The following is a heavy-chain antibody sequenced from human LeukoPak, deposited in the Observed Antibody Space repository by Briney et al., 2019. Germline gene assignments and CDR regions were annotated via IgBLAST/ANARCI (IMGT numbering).Heavy chain of an antibody. V-gene: IGHV1-2*02. J-gene: IGHJ6*02. CDR2: INPNSGGT. CDR1: GYTFTGYY. CDR3: ARVDSSSWYGYYYYGMDV. Sequence: ASVKVSCKASGYTFTGYYMHWVRQAPGQGLEWMGWINPNSGGTNYAQKFQGRVTMTRDTSISTAYMELSRLGSDDTAVYYCARVDSSSWYGYYYYGMDVWGQGTTVTVSS. D-gene: IGHD6-13*01.